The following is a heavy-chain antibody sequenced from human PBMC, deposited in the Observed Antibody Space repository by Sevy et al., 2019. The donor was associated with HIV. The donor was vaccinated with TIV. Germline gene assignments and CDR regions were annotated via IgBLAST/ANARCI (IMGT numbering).Heavy chain of an antibody. Sequence: GGSLRLSCAASGFTFSSYSMNWVRQAPGKGLEWVSSISSSSSYIYYADSVKARFTISRDNAKNSLYLQMNSLRAEDTAVYYCARRIAAAGTDYWGQGTLVTVSS. D-gene: IGHD6-13*01. V-gene: IGHV3-21*01. CDR3: ARRIAAAGTDY. CDR1: GFTFSSYS. J-gene: IGHJ4*02. CDR2: ISSSSSYI.